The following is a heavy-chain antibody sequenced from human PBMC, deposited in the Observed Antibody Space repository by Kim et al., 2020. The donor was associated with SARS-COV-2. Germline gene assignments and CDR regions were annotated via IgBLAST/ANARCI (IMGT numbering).Heavy chain of an antibody. CDR1: GFTFSNAW. D-gene: IGHD5-12*01. CDR3: TTAIVGSGYDFDY. V-gene: IGHV3-15*01. Sequence: GGSLRLSCAASGFTFSNAWMSWVRQAPGKGLEWVGRIKSKTDGGTTDYAAPVKGRFTISRDDSKNTLYLQMNSLKTEDTAVYYCTTAIVGSGYDFDYWGQGTLVTVSS. CDR2: IKSKTDGGTT. J-gene: IGHJ4*02.